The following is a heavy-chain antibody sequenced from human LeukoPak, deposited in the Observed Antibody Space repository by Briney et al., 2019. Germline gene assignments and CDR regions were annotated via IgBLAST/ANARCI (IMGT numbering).Heavy chain of an antibody. D-gene: IGHD1-1*01. J-gene: IGHJ4*02. V-gene: IGHV1-2*02. CDR3: ARSWTGTLKFDY. Sequence: GASVKVSCKASGYTFTTYYIHWVRQAPGQGLEWMGWINPNSGGTNYAQKFQGRVTMTRDTSISTAYMELSRLRSDDTAVYYCARSWTGTLKFDYWGQGTLVTVSS. CDR1: GYTFTTYY. CDR2: INPNSGGT.